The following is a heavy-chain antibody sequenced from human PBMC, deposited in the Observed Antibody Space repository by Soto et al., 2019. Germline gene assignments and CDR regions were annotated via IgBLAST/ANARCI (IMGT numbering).Heavy chain of an antibody. V-gene: IGHV6-1*01. CDR2: TYYRTRWYY. J-gene: IGHJ6*03. CDR1: GDSVSSDSAA. Sequence: PSPSLSLTCVISGDSVSSDSAAWNWIRQCPSRGLEWLGRTYYRTRWYYDYAVSVRRRITVNPDTSKNQFSLQLTSVTPEDTAVYYCAGTTSHYWYYMDVWGKGTTLTVSS. D-gene: IGHD1-7*01. CDR3: AGTTSHYWYYMDV.